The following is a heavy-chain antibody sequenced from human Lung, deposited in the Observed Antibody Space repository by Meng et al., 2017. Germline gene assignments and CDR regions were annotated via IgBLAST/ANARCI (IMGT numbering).Heavy chain of an antibody. CDR2: INRDGTKP. D-gene: IGHD1-1*01. Sequence: VESVGGLFPPGGSLSLSCAASGFTFTDHWMHRVRQGPGKGLVWVSRINRDGTKPTYADSVKGRFTISRDNAKNTLYLQMNNLRAEDTAFYYCTNDRLNHWGQGALVTVSS. CDR1: GFTFTDHW. CDR3: TNDRLNH. J-gene: IGHJ1*01. V-gene: IGHV3-74*01.